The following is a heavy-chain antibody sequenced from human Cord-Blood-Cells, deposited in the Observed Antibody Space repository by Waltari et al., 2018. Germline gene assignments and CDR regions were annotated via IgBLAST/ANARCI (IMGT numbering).Heavy chain of an antibody. V-gene: IGHV4-59*01. CDR3: ATAPGDY. D-gene: IGHD7-27*01. Sequence: QVQLQESGPGLVKPSETLSLTCTVSAGSISSYYWSWIRQPPGKGLEWIGYIYYSGSTNYNPSLKSRVTISVDTSKNQFSLKLSSVTAADTAVYYCATAPGDYWGQGTLVTVSS. CDR2: IYYSGST. CDR1: AGSISSYY. J-gene: IGHJ4*02.